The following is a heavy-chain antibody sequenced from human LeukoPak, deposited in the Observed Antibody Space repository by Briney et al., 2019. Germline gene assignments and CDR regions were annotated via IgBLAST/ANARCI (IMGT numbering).Heavy chain of an antibody. CDR1: GGSLRSSSYY. Sequence: PSETLSLTCTVSGGSLRSSSYYWGWIRQPPGKGLEWIGYIYYSGSTNYNPSLKSRVTISVDTSKNQFSLKLSSVTAADTAVYYCARDSSGTLSGGGWFDPWGQGTLVTVSS. J-gene: IGHJ5*02. V-gene: IGHV4-61*05. CDR3: ARDSSGTLSGGGWFDP. D-gene: IGHD6-19*01. CDR2: IYYSGST.